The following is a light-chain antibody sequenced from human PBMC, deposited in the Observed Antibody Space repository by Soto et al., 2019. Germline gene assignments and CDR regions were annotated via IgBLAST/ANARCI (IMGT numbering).Light chain of an antibody. V-gene: IGKV3-20*01. Sequence: EIVFTQSPGTLYLSPGERATLSCRASQSVSSSYLAWYQQKPGQAPRLLIYGASSRANGIPDRFSGSGSGTDLTLTISRLEPEDFAVYYCQQYGSSPTWTFGQGTKVDIK. CDR2: GAS. J-gene: IGKJ1*01. CDR1: QSVSSSY. CDR3: QQYGSSPTWT.